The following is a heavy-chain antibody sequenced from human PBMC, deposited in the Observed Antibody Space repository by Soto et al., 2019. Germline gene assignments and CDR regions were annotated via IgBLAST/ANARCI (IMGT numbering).Heavy chain of an antibody. D-gene: IGHD1-26*01. V-gene: IGHV3-21*02. CDR1: GCNFNTYS. J-gene: IGHJ6*02. Sequence: EVRLVESGGGLVKPGGSLRVSCAASGCNFNTYSMNWVRQSPGKGLQWVSFISASGAYKYYADSVRGRFTISRDNAKKSVFLEMNSLTADYTAIYYCAGERSALPGARDAMDVWGQGTTVTVSS. CDR3: AGERSALPGARDAMDV. CDR2: ISASGAYK.